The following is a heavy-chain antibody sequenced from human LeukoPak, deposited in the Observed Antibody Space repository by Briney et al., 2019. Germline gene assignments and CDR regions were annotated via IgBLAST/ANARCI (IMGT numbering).Heavy chain of an antibody. CDR2: INPNSGGT. Sequence: ALVKVSCKASGYIFTGYYMHWVRQAPGQGLEWMGWINPNSGGTKYAQNFQGRVTMTRDTSISTAYMELSRLRSDDTAVYYCARPYYYDSSGYYSGAFDIWGQGTMVTVSS. V-gene: IGHV1-2*02. D-gene: IGHD3-22*01. J-gene: IGHJ3*02. CDR1: GYIFTGYY. CDR3: ARPYYYDSSGYYSGAFDI.